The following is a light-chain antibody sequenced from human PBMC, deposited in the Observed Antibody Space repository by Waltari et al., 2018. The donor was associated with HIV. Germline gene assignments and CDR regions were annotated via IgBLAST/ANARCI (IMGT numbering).Light chain of an antibody. CDR1: ALPKQY. J-gene: IGLJ3*02. CDR2: KDR. V-gene: IGLV3-25*03. Sequence: SYELTQPPSVSVSPGQTARITCSGDALPKQYAYWYQQKPGQAPVLVIYKDRERPSGIPERFFGSSSGTTVTLTISGVQAEDEADYYCQSADSSGTPWVFGGGTKLTVL. CDR3: QSADSSGTPWV.